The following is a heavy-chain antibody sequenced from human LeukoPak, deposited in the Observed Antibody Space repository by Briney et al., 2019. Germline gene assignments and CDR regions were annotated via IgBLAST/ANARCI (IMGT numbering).Heavy chain of an antibody. J-gene: IGHJ4*02. CDR3: ARRAGMTSVDY. V-gene: IGHV4-34*01. CDR2: INHGGST. D-gene: IGHD2-2*01. Sequence: KPSETLSLTCAVYGGSFSGYYWSWIRQPPGKGLEWIGEINHGGSTNYNPALKSRVTISVDTSKSQFSLKLTSATAADTAVYYCARRAGMTSVDYWGQGTLVTVST. CDR1: GGSFSGYY.